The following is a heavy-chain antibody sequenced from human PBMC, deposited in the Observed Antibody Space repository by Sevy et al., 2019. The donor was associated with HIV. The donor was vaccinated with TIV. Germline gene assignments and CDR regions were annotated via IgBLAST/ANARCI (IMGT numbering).Heavy chain of an antibody. CDR2: ISYDGSKK. CDR3: ARVGVSYWTDDCYHRFDY. V-gene: IGHV3-30*09. CDR1: GFTFSSYA. Sequence: GGSLRLSCAASGFTFSSYALLWVRQAPGKGLEWVSLISYDGSKKYCSDSVKGRFAISRDESKTTLFLQMNSLRSEDTAIYYCARVGVSYWTDDCYHRFDYWGRGTLVTVSS. J-gene: IGHJ4*02. D-gene: IGHD2-21*02.